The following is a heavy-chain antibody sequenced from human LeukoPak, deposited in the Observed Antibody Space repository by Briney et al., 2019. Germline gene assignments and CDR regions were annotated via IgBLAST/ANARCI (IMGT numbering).Heavy chain of an antibody. Sequence: ASVKVSCKASGYTFTIYYMHWVRQAPGQGLEWMGIINPSGGSTSYAQKFQGRVTMTRDTSTSTVYMELSSLRSEDTAVYYCARDPLPSGSYYEGYFDYWGQGTLVTVSS. CDR1: GYTFTIYY. CDR2: INPSGGST. D-gene: IGHD1-26*01. V-gene: IGHV1-46*01. CDR3: ARDPLPSGSYYEGYFDY. J-gene: IGHJ4*02.